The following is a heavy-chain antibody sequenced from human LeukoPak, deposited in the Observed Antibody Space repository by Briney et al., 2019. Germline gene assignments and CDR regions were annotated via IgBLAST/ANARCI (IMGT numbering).Heavy chain of an antibody. D-gene: IGHD6-19*01. V-gene: IGHV3-23*01. CDR2: LSGSGITT. Sequence: GGSLRLSCAASGFTFSNSAMSWVRQAPGKGLEWVSTLSGSGITTYYADSVTGRFTISRDDSKNTLYLQMNSLRAEDTAVYYCAKGIYSSGWSYFDYWGHGTLVTVSS. CDR3: AKGIYSSGWSYFDY. J-gene: IGHJ4*01. CDR1: GFTFSNSA.